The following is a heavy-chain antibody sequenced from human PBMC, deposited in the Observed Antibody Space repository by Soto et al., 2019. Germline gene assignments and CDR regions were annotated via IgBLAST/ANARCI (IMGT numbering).Heavy chain of an antibody. D-gene: IGHD5-18*01. J-gene: IGHJ5*02. Sequence: PGESLKISCKGSGYSFTSYWIGWVRQMPGKGLEWMGIIYPGDSDTRYSPSFQGQVTISADKSISTAYLQWSRLKASDTAKYYCARQGGWGYGPNSDWFDPWGQGTLVTVSS. V-gene: IGHV5-51*01. CDR3: ARQGGWGYGPNSDWFDP. CDR1: GYSFTSYW. CDR2: IYPGDSDT.